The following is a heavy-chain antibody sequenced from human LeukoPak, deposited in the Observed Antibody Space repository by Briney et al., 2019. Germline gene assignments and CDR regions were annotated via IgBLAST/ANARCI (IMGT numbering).Heavy chain of an antibody. J-gene: IGHJ4*02. D-gene: IGHD3-3*01. CDR1: GYTFTSYG. CDR2: ISAHNGNA. CDR3: ARDLERYYDLEGRSGY. Sequence: ASVKVSCKASGYTFTSYGINWVRQAPGQGFEWMGRISAHNGNANYAQKFQGRVTMTTDTLATTAYMELRSLRSDDTAVYYCARDLERYYDLEGRSGYWGQGTLVTVSS. V-gene: IGHV1-18*01.